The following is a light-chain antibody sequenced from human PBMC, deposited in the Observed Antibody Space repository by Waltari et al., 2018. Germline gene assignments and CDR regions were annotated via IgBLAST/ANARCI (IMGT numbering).Light chain of an antibody. Sequence: QSVLTPPPSASGTPGQRVTISCSGGPSNIGRNYVYWYQQFPGTAPKLLVYRNNERPSGVPDRISGSKSGTSASLAISGLRSEDEADYYCATWDGSLTAWVFGGGTKLTVL. CDR3: ATWDGSLTAWV. CDR1: PSNIGRNY. J-gene: IGLJ3*02. V-gene: IGLV1-47*01. CDR2: RNN.